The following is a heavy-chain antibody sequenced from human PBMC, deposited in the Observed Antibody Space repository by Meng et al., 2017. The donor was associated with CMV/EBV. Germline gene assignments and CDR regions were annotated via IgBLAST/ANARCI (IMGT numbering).Heavy chain of an antibody. D-gene: IGHD1-26*01. J-gene: IGHJ4*02. CDR1: GYTFTSYD. Sequence: SCKASGYTFTSYDMHWMRQAPGQGLKWMGMINPSGGSTSYAQKFQGRVTMTRDTSTSTVYMELSSLRSEDTAVYYCARGDKRSYWGYWGQGTLVTVSS. CDR3: ARGDKRSYWGY. V-gene: IGHV1-46*01. CDR2: INPSGGST.